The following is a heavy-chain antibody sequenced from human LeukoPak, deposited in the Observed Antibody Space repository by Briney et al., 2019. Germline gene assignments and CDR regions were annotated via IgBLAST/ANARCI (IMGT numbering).Heavy chain of an antibody. D-gene: IGHD5-18*01. Sequence: GGSLRLSCAASGFIVSSNYMDWVRQAPGKGLEWVSLIYSGGTTYYADSVKGRFTVSRDNSSNTLYLQMNSLRAEDTAVYYCASGRGGYSYGPRDYWGQGTLVTVSS. CDR2: IYSGGTT. CDR3: ASGRGGYSYGPRDY. J-gene: IGHJ4*02. V-gene: IGHV3-53*01. CDR1: GFIVSSNY.